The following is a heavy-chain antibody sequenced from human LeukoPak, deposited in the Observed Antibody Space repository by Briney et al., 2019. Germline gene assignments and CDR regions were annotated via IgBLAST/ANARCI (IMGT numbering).Heavy chain of an antibody. CDR2: IYTSGST. J-gene: IGHJ4*02. D-gene: IGHD2-2*02. V-gene: IGHV4-61*02. CDR3: ASSYCSSTSCYNVPDY. Sequence: SQTLSLTCTVSGGSISSGSYYWSWIRQPAGKGLEWIGRIYTSGSTNYNPSLKSRVTISVDTSKNQFSLKLSSVTAADTAVYYCASSYCSSTSCYNVPDYWGQGTLVTASS. CDR1: GGSISSGSYY.